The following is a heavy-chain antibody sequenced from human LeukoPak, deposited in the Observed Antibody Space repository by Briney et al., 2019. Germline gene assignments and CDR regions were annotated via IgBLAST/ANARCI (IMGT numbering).Heavy chain of an antibody. V-gene: IGHV3-7*01. CDR2: IKQDGSLK. CDR1: GFTFSSYW. J-gene: IGHJ4*02. D-gene: IGHD2-8*01. Sequence: PGGSLRLSCAASGFTFSSYWMSWVRQAPGEGLEWVAIIKQDGSLKHYVDSVKGRFTISRDNAKNSLNLQMDSLRAEDTAVYYCARSTNGPWFDYWGQGSLVTVSS. CDR3: ARSTNGPWFDY.